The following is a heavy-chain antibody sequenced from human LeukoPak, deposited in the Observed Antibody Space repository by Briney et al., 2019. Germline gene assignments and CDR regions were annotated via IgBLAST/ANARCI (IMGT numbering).Heavy chain of an antibody. CDR3: ARRGTLFDY. CDR1: GFTFSDYY. V-gene: IGHV3-11*04. Sequence: GGSLSLSCAVSGFTFSDYYVSWIRQAPGKGLEWVSYIRSSGSTIYYADSVKGRFTISRDNAKNSLYLQMNSLRAEDTAVYYCARRGTLFDYWGQGTLVTVSS. CDR2: IRSSGSTI. J-gene: IGHJ4*02.